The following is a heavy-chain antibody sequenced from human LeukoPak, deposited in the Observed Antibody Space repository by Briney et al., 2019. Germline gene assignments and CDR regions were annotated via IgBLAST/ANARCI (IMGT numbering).Heavy chain of an antibody. J-gene: IGHJ2*01. D-gene: IGHD3-10*01. V-gene: IGHV4-34*12. CDR1: GGSLADYY. CDR3: ARRTRVGWYFDL. Sequence: SETLSLTCAVYGGSLADYYWSWIRQPPGRGLEWIGQIIHSGGTNYNPSLKSRVIISVDTSKNQFSLKLNSVTAADTAVYYCARRTRVGWYFDLWGRGTPVTASS. CDR2: IIHSGGT.